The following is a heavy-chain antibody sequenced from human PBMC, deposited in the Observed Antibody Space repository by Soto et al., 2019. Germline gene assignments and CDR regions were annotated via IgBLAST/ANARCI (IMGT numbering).Heavy chain of an antibody. V-gene: IGHV1-69*12. D-gene: IGHD3-3*01. Sequence: QVQLVQSGAEVKKPGSSVKVSCKASGGTFSNHVISWVRQAPGQGLEWMGGIINIFGTANYAQKFQGRVTITADECTSTAPMELSSLRSEDTAVYYCARGPYEFWSGYYRPDFHSGMDVWGQGTTVTVSS. J-gene: IGHJ6*02. CDR1: GGTFSNHV. CDR3: ARGPYEFWSGYYRPDFHSGMDV. CDR2: IINIFGTA.